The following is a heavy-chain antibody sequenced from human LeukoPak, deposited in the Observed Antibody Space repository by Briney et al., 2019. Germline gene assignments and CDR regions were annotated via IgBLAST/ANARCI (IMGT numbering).Heavy chain of an antibody. J-gene: IGHJ6*03. CDR2: IYTSGST. CDR3: ARAGYSSGRYGIYYYYYMDV. CDR1: GGSISSSSYY. D-gene: IGHD6-19*01. Sequence: PSETLSLTCTVSGGSISSSSYYWGWIRQPPGTGLEWIGRIYTSGSTNYNPSLKSRVTMSVDTSKNQFSLKLSSVTAADTAVYYCARAGYSSGRYGIYYYYYMDVWGKGTTVTVSS. V-gene: IGHV4-39*07.